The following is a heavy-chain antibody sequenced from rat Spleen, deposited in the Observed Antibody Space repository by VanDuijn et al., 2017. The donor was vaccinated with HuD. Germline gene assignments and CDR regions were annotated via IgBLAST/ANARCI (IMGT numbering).Heavy chain of an antibody. CDR3: ARNLDRH. J-gene: IGHJ2*01. V-gene: IGHV5-22*01. Sequence: EVQLVESGGGLVQPGRSLKLSCAASGFTFSDYYMAWVRQAPKKGLEWVASISYEGSSTYYGDSEKGRFTSSRDNEKSTLYLQMNGLRSEDTATYCCARNLDRHWGQGVMVTVSS. CDR2: ISYEGSST. CDR1: GFTFSDYY.